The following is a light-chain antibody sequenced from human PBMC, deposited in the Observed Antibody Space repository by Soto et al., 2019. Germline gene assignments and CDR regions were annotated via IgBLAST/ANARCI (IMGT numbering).Light chain of an antibody. Sequence: EIVLTQSPATLSLSPGERATLSCRASQSVSSYLAWYQQKPGQAPRLLIYDASNRATGIPARVSGSGYGTDFTLTISSLEPEDFAVYYCQQRSNWPPYTFGQGTKLEIK. CDR1: QSVSSY. J-gene: IGKJ2*01. CDR3: QQRSNWPPYT. CDR2: DAS. V-gene: IGKV3-11*01.